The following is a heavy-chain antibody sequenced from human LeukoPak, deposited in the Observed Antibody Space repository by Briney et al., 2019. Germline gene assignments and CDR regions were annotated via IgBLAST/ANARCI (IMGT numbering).Heavy chain of an antibody. Sequence: PGGSLRLXCAASGFTFSDYYMSWIRQAPGKGLEWVSYISSSGSTIYYADSVKGRFTISRDNAKNSLYLQMNSLRAEDTAVYYCARTYYDFWSGYPTNMDVWGKGTTVTVSS. CDR3: ARTYYDFWSGYPTNMDV. J-gene: IGHJ6*03. V-gene: IGHV3-11*04. CDR1: GFTFSDYY. D-gene: IGHD3-3*01. CDR2: ISSSGSTI.